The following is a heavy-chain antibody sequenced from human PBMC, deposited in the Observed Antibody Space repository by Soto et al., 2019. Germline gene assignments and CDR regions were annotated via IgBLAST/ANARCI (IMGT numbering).Heavy chain of an antibody. J-gene: IGHJ4*02. CDR1: GFTFDDYA. D-gene: IGHD1-26*01. V-gene: IGHV3-9*01. Sequence: EVQLVESGGGLVQPGRSLRLSCAASGFTFDDYAMHWVRHAPGKGLEWVSGISWNSGSIGYADSVKGRFTISRDNAKNSLYLQMNSLRAEDTALYYCAKGGGSYRYYFDYWGQGTLVTVSS. CDR2: ISWNSGSI. CDR3: AKGGGSYRYYFDY.